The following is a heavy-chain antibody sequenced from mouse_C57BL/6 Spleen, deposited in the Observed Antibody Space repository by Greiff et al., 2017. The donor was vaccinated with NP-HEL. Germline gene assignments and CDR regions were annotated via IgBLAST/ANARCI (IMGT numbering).Heavy chain of an antibody. CDR2: IWTGGGT. D-gene: IGHD2-5*01. V-gene: IGHV2-9-1*01. CDR1: GFSLTSYA. CDR3: ARGYSNYEYYAMDY. J-gene: IGHJ4*01. Sequence: VQVVESGPGLVAPSQSLSITCTVSGFSLTSYAISWVRQPPGKGLEWLGVIWTGGGTNYNSALKSRLSISKDNSKSQVFLKMNSLQTDDTARYYCARGYSNYEYYAMDYWGQGTSVTVSS.